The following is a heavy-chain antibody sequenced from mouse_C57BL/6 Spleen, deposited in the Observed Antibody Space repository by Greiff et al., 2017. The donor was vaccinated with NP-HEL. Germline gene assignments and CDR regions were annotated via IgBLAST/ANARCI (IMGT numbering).Heavy chain of an antibody. J-gene: IGHJ3*01. V-gene: IGHV1-80*01. Sequence: QVQLQQPGAELVKPGASVKISCKASGYAFSSYWMNWVKQRPGKGLEWIGQIYPGDGDTNYNGKFKGKATLTADKSSSTAYMQLSSLTSEDSAVYFCARGGKDPWFAYWGQGTLVTVSA. CDR2: IYPGDGDT. D-gene: IGHD1-3*01. CDR1: GYAFSSYW. CDR3: ARGGKDPWFAY.